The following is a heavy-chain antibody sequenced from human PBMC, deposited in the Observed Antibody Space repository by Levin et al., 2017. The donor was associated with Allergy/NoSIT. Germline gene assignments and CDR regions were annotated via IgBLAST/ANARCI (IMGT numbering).Heavy chain of an antibody. CDR2: INHSGST. J-gene: IGHJ4*02. Sequence: SETLSLTCAVYGGSFSGYYWSWIRQPPGKGLEWIGEINHSGSTNYNPSLKSRVTISVDTSKNQFSLKLSSVTAADTAVYYCARDGIVVVRRFDYWGQGTLVTVSS. V-gene: IGHV4-34*01. CDR1: GGSFSGYY. D-gene: IGHD2-15*01. CDR3: ARDGIVVVRRFDY.